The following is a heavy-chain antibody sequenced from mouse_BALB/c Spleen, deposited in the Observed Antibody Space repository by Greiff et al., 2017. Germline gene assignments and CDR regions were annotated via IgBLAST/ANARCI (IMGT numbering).Heavy chain of an antibody. CDR1: GFTFSSYT. J-gene: IGHJ4*01. CDR3: ALLYYGNYDYAMDY. V-gene: IGHV5-6-4*01. Sequence: EVQRVESGGGLVKPGGSLKLSCAASGFTFSSYTMSWVRQTPEKRLEWVATISSGGSYTYYPDSVKGRFTISRDNAKNTLYLQMSSLKSEDTAMYYCALLYYGNYDYAMDYWGQGTSVTVSS. D-gene: IGHD2-1*01. CDR2: ISSGGSYT.